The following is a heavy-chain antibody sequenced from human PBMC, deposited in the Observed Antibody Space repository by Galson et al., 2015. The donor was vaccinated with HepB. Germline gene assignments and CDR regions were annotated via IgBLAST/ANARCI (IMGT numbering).Heavy chain of an antibody. J-gene: IGHJ4*02. CDR2: IRKAGNSK. CDR1: GFAFSSYN. Sequence: SLRLSCAASGFAFSSYNMHWARQAPGKGLEWVAFIRKAGNSKQYGDSVKGRFTTSRDNAKNSLYLQMNSLRDEDTAVYYCVRDIGGVFYFDYWGQGTLVTVSS. CDR3: VRDIGGVFYFDY. V-gene: IGHV3-48*03. D-gene: IGHD2-15*01.